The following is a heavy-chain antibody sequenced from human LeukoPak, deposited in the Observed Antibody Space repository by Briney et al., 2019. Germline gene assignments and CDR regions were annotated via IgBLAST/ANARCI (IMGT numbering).Heavy chain of an antibody. J-gene: IGHJ3*02. CDR1: GGSISSSSYY. D-gene: IGHD3-3*01. CDR3: ARAFPVVSLNIGVVRNPGAFDI. Sequence: SETLSLTCTVSGGSISSSSYYWGWIRQPPGKGLEWIGSIYYSGSTYYNPSLKSRVTMSVDTSKNQFSLRLSSVTAADTAVYFCARAFPVVSLNIGVVRNPGAFDIWGQGTMVTVS. CDR2: IYYSGST. V-gene: IGHV4-39*07.